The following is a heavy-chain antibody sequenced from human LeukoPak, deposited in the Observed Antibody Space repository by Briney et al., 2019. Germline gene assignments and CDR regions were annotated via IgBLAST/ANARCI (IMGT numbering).Heavy chain of an antibody. CDR2: IKRETDGGTI. CDR3: TTDRYYDNSELQFQH. CDR1: GFTLNNAW. J-gene: IGHJ1*01. D-gene: IGHD3-22*01. Sequence: GGSLRLSCAASGFTLNNAWMSWVRQAPGEGLEWLGRIKRETDGGTIDYAAPVKGRFTISRDDSRNTLYLQMDSLKIEDTAVYYCTTDRYYDNSELQFQHWGQGTLVTVSS. V-gene: IGHV3-15*01.